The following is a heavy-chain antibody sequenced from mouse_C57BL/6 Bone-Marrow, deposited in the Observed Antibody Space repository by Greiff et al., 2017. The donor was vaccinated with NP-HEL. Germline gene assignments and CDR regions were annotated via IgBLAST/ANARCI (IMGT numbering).Heavy chain of an antibody. CDR2: IDPENGDT. J-gene: IGHJ4*01. D-gene: IGHD1-3*01. V-gene: IGHV14-4*01. CDR3: TPISLWDAMDY. CDR1: GFNIKDDY. Sequence: EVQLQQSGAELVRPGASVKLSCTASGFNIKDDYMHWVKQRPEQGLEWIGWIDPENGDTEYASKFQGKATITADTSSNTAYLQLSSLTSEDTAVYYCTPISLWDAMDYWGQGTSVTVSS.